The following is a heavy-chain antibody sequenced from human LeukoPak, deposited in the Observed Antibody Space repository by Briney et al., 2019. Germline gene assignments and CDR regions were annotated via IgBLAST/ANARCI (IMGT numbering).Heavy chain of an antibody. D-gene: IGHD4-11*01. CDR1: GFIFNNAW. CDR3: TAGLGKTDDDS. Sequence: GGSHRLSCEGSGFIFNNAWMSWIRQAPGKGLEWVGRVRTTAEGETTDYAAPVRGRFTISRDDSKSTVYLQMNSLETEDTAIYYCTAGLGKTDDDSWGQGTLVTVSS. CDR2: VRTTAEGETT. V-gene: IGHV3-15*01. J-gene: IGHJ4*02.